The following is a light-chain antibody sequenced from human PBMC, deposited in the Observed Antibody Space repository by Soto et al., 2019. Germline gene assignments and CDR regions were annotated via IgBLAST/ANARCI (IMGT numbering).Light chain of an antibody. CDR1: QSVSTN. CDR2: GTS. V-gene: IGKV3-15*01. J-gene: IGKJ1*01. Sequence: EIVMTQSPATLSVSPGERATLSCRASQSVSTNLAWYQQKPGQAPRLLIYGTSTRATGIPARFSGSGSGTEFTLTISSLQSEDVAVYYCQQYNNWPSWTLGQGTKVDI. CDR3: QQYNNWPSWT.